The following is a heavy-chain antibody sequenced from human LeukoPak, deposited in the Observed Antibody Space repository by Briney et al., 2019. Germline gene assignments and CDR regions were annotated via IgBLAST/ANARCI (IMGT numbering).Heavy chain of an antibody. V-gene: IGHV5-51*01. CDR1: GYSFTNYW. D-gene: IGHD1-26*01. CDR2: IYPGDSDI. CDR3: ARGRHSGSYSAFDI. J-gene: IGHJ3*02. Sequence: GESLQISCQGSGYSFTNYWIGWVRQMPGKGLEWMGIIYPGDSDIRYSPSFQGQVTISADKSISTAYLQWSSLKASDTAMYYCARGRHSGSYSAFDIWGQGTMVTVSS.